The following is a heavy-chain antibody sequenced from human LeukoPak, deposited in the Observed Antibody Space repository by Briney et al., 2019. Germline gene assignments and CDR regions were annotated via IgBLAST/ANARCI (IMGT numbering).Heavy chain of an antibody. CDR2: ISYDGSNK. V-gene: IGHV3-30*18. J-gene: IGHJ3*02. CDR3: AKIYDSNAFDI. Sequence: PGGSLRLSCAASGFTFSSYGMHWVRQAPGKGLEWVAVISYDGSNKYYADSVEGRFTISRDNSKNTLYLQMNSLRAEDTAVYYCAKIYDSNAFDIWGQGTMVTVSS. CDR1: GFTFSSYG. D-gene: IGHD3-22*01.